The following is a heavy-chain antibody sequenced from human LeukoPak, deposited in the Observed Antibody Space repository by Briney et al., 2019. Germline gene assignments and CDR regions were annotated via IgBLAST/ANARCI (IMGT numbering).Heavy chain of an antibody. D-gene: IGHD2-15*01. V-gene: IGHV3-23*01. CDR3: AGGVGYCSGNNCYSGPRGIDR. Sequence: GGSLRLSCAASGFIFRNYAMTWVRQAPGKGLEWVSDVSGSGYITYYADSVKGWFTISRDDSKNTLYLQMNSLRAEDTAVYYCAGGVGYCSGNNCYSGPRGIDRWGQGALVTVSS. J-gene: IGHJ5*02. CDR1: GFIFRNYA. CDR2: VSGSGYIT.